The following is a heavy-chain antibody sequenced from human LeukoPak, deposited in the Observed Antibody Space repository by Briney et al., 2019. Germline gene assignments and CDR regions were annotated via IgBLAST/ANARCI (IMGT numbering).Heavy chain of an antibody. CDR3: AKTGYYYDRSDYYYDRSRYFDL. V-gene: IGHV3-23*01. J-gene: IGHJ2*01. CDR1: GFSFSSYA. CDR2: ISGSGGNT. D-gene: IGHD3-22*01. Sequence: GGSLRLSCAVSGFSFSSYAMSWVRQAPGKGLEWVSAISGSGGNTYYADSVKGRFTTSRDNSKNTLYLQMNSLRAEDTAVYYCAKTGYYYDRSDYYYDRSRYFDLWGRGTLVTVSS.